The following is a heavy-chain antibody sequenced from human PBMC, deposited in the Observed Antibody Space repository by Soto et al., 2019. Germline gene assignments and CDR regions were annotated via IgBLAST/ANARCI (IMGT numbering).Heavy chain of an antibody. Sequence: ASVKVSCKASGFNFAGYFLHWVRQAPGQGLEWTGWINPNSGATKDAQKFQGRVTMTWDTSISSAYMELVRLRFDDTAVYYCARAVGGSSQEFDYWGQGTRVTVSS. CDR3: ARAVGGSSQEFDY. J-gene: IGHJ4*02. CDR1: GFNFAGYF. CDR2: INPNSGAT. V-gene: IGHV1-2*02. D-gene: IGHD3-16*01.